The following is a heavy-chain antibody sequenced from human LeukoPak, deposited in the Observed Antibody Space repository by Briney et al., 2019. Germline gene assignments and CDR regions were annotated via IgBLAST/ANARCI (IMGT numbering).Heavy chain of an antibody. Sequence: SSETLSLTCTVSGGSISSYYWSWIRQPPGKGLEWIGYLYYSGSTNYNPSLKSRVTISVDTSKNQFSLKLSSVTAADTAVYYCARAYGYCSSTSCLYYYYGMDVWGQGTTVTISS. CDR2: LYYSGST. D-gene: IGHD2-2*03. CDR1: GGSISSYY. V-gene: IGHV4-59*01. J-gene: IGHJ6*02. CDR3: ARAYGYCSSTSCLYYYYGMDV.